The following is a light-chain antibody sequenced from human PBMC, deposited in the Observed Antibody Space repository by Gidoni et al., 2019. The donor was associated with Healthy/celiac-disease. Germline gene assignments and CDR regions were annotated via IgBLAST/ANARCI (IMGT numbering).Light chain of an antibody. CDR3: QQRSNCPVT. CDR2: DAS. J-gene: IGKJ5*01. Sequence: EIVFTQSPATLSLSPGDRATISCRASQSVSSYLAWYQQKPGQARSLLIYDASNWANGIPARFSGSGSGKDFTLTISSLEPEDFAVYYCQQRSNCPVTFGQGTRLEIK. CDR1: QSVSSY. V-gene: IGKV3-11*01.